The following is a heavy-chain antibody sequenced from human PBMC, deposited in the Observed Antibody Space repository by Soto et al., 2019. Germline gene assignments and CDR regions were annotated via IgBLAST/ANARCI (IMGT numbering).Heavy chain of an antibody. CDR3: ARGGYSRLKYYCGMDV. J-gene: IGHJ6*02. CDR1: GYSISSGYY. Sequence: SETLSLTCAVSGYSISSGYYWGWIRQPPGKGLEWIGSIYHSGSTYYNPSLKSRVTISVDTSKNQFSLKLSSVTAADTAVYYCARGGYSRLKYYCGMDVWGQGTTVTVSS. V-gene: IGHV4-38-2*01. CDR2: IYHSGST. D-gene: IGHD6-13*01.